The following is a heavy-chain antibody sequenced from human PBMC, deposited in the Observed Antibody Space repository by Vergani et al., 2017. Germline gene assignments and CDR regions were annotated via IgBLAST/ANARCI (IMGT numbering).Heavy chain of an antibody. J-gene: IGHJ6*03. CDR2: IYSGGST. Sequence: EVQLVETGGGLIQPGGSLRLSCAASGFTVSSNYMSWVRQAPGKGLEWVSVIYSGGSTYYADSVKGRFTISRDNSKNTLYLQMNSLRAEDTAVYYCARVVEEYSYSGYEGGPEGDYYYYYMDVWGKGTTVTVSS. D-gene: IGHD5-12*01. CDR1: GFTVSSNY. CDR3: ARVVEEYSYSGYEGGPEGDYYYYYMDV. V-gene: IGHV3-53*02.